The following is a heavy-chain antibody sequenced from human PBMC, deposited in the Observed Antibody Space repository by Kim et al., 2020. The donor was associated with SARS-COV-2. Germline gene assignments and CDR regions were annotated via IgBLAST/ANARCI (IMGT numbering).Heavy chain of an antibody. Sequence: SETLSLTCTASGGSISSYYWSWIRQPPGKGLEWIGYIYYSGSTNYNPSLMSRVTISVDTSKNQFSLKLSSVTAADTAVYYCARLEYSSSSWGFNYWGQGTLVTVSS. CDR3: ARLEYSSSSWGFNY. CDR1: GGSISSYY. V-gene: IGHV4-59*08. CDR2: IYYSGST. J-gene: IGHJ4*02. D-gene: IGHD6-6*01.